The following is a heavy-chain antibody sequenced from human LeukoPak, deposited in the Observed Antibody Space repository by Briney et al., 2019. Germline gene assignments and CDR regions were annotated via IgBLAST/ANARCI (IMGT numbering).Heavy chain of an antibody. D-gene: IGHD4-23*01. CDR2: INHSGST. CDR1: GGSFSGYY. J-gene: IGHJ5*02. CDR3: AREDGGNSGGNWFDP. Sequence: SETLSLTCAVYGGSFSGYYWSWIRQPPGKGLEWIGEINHSGSTNYNPSLKSRVTMSVDTSKNQFSLKLSSVTAADTAVYYCAREDGGNSGGNWFDPWGQGTLVTVSS. V-gene: IGHV4-34*01.